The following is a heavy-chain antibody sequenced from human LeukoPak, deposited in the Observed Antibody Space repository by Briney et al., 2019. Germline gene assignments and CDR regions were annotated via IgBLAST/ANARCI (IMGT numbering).Heavy chain of an antibody. CDR3: ARQGQYQLLPFDN. CDR2: IHYSGST. V-gene: IGHV4-59*08. CDR1: GGSISSYY. D-gene: IGHD2-2*01. Sequence: SETLSLACTVSGGSISSYYWSWIRQPPGKGLEWIGHIHYSGSTNYNPSLKSRVTISVDTSKNQFSLKLSSVTAADTAVYYCARQGQYQLLPFDNWGQGTRVTVSS. J-gene: IGHJ4*02.